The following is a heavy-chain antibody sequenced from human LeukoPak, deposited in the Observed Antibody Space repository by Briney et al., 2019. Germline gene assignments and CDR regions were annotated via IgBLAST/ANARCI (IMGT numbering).Heavy chain of an antibody. J-gene: IGHJ5*02. D-gene: IGHD6-13*01. V-gene: IGHV4-39*01. Sequence: SETLSLTCTVSGGSISSSSYYWGWIRRPPGKGLEWIGSIYYSGSTYYNPSLKSRVTISVDTSKNQFSLKLSSVTAADTAVYYRARRSTAPIAGTGVNWFDPWGQGTLVTVSS. CDR1: GGSISSSSYY. CDR2: IYYSGST. CDR3: ARRSTAPIAGTGVNWFDP.